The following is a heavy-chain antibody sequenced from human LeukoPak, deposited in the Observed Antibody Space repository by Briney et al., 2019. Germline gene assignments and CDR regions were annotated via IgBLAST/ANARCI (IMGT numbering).Heavy chain of an antibody. V-gene: IGHV3-30*01. CDR3: AREQYDYYYYYMDV. CDR1: GFTFGSYA. CDR2: TSYDGRHK. J-gene: IGHJ6*03. D-gene: IGHD2/OR15-2a*01. Sequence: GGSLRLSCAASGFTFGSYAMHWVRQAPGKGLEWMAVTSYDGRHKYHADSVRGRLTISRDNSRNTLYLQLNSLGPEDTAVYYCAREQYDYYYYYMDVWGKGTTVTVSS.